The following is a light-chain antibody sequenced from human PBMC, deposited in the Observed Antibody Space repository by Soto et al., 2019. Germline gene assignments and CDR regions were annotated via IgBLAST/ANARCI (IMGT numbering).Light chain of an antibody. J-gene: IGKJ1*01. CDR2: KAS. Sequence: DIQMTQSPSTLSASVGDRVTITCRASQSISNWLAWYQQKPGKAPKLLIYKASSLESGVPSRFSGGGSGTEFTLTISSLQPDDFATYYCQQYNSYSWTFGQGTKVEIK. V-gene: IGKV1-5*03. CDR3: QQYNSYSWT. CDR1: QSISNW.